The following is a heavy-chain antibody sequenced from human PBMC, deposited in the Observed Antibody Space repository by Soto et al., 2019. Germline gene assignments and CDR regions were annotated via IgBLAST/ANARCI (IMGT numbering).Heavy chain of an antibody. J-gene: IGHJ5*02. V-gene: IGHV1-46*01. D-gene: IGHD1-26*01. CDR1: RDTFTSYD. Sequence: ASVKVSCKAPRDTFTSYDINWVRQAPGQRLEWMGVINPHGGSTAYAQKFKGRVTLTRDTSASTVYMEVSSLTSEDTAMYYCARSSGGNFGIIIEGTNWFAPWGQGTLVTVSS. CDR2: INPHGGST. CDR3: ARSSGGNFGIIIEGTNWFAP.